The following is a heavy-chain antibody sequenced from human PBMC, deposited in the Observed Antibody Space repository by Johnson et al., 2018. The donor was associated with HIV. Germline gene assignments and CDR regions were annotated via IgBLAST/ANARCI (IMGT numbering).Heavy chain of an antibody. D-gene: IGHD3-3*01. CDR2: ISYDGSNK. CDR3: AKGVTIFGVDIHDGFDM. J-gene: IGHJ3*02. V-gene: IGHV3-30*04. CDR1: GFTFSSYA. Sequence: QVQLVESGGGVVQPGRSLRLSCAASGFTFSSYAMHWVRQAPGKGLEWVAVISYDGSNKYYADSVKGRFTISRDNSKNTLYLQMNSLRAEDTAVYYCAKGVTIFGVDIHDGFDMWGQGTMVTVSS.